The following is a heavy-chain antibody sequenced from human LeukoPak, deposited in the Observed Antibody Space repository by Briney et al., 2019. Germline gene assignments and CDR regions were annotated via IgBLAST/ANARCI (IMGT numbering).Heavy chain of an antibody. V-gene: IGHV3-15*01. D-gene: IGHD6-19*01. CDR2: IKSKTDGGTT. J-gene: IGHJ4*02. Sequence: GGSLRLSCAASGFTFSNAWMSWVRRAPGKGLGWVGRIKSKTDGGTTDYAAPVKGRFTISRDDSKNTLYLQMNSLKTEDTAVYYCTTRGAVAVLRVVDYWGQGTLVTVSS. CDR1: GFTFSNAW. CDR3: TTRGAVAVLRVVDY.